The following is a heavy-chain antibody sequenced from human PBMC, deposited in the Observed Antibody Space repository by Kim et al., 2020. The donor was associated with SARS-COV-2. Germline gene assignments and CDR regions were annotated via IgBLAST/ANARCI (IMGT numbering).Heavy chain of an antibody. CDR1: GFPFSSYE. J-gene: IGHJ4*02. CDR3: ARNYYAFDY. D-gene: IGHD3-3*01. Sequence: GGSLRLSCAASGFPFSSYEMNWVRQAPGKGLEWVSYINSGGSAMYYADSVKGRFTISRDDAKNTLYLQMNSLRAEDTAVYYCARNYYAFDYWGQGTLVTV. V-gene: IGHV3-48*03. CDR2: INSGGSAM.